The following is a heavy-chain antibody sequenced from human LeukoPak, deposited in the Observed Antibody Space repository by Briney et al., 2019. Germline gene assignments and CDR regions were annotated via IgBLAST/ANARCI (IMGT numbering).Heavy chain of an antibody. CDR2: IWFDGSYK. V-gene: IGHV3-33*01. CDR3: ARGEYYDSSGYSQYFQH. Sequence: GGSLRLSCAASGFTFNNYGMHWVRQAPGKGLAWVAIIWFDGSYKYYADSVKGRFTISRDNSMNTLYLQMNSLRAEDTAVYYCARGEYYDSSGYSQYFQHWGQGTLVTVSS. D-gene: IGHD3-22*01. J-gene: IGHJ1*01. CDR1: GFTFNNYG.